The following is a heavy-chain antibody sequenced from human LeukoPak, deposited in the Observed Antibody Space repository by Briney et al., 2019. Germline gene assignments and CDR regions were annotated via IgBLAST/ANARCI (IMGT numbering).Heavy chain of an antibody. CDR3: ARGGMVRGVIGANWFDP. CDR2: IYYSGST. V-gene: IGHV4-61*01. D-gene: IGHD3-10*01. Sequence: PSETLSLTCTVSGGSVSSGSYYWSWIRQPPGKGLEWIGYIYYSGSTNYNPSLKSRVTISVDTSKNQFSLKLSSVTAADTAVYYCARGGMVRGVIGANWFDPWGQGTLVTVSS. CDR1: GGSVSSGSYY. J-gene: IGHJ5*02.